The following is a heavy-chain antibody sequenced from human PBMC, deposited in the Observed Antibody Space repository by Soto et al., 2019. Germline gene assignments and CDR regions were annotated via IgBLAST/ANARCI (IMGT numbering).Heavy chain of an antibody. CDR2: IYHSGST. CDR1: GGSISSGGYS. J-gene: IGHJ4*02. CDR3: ARRRLGYCSGGSCYSFDY. Sequence: SETLSLTCAVSGGSISSGGYSWSWIRQPPGKGLEWIGYIYHSGSTYYNPSLKSRVTISVDRSKNQFSLKLSSVTAADTAVYYCARRRLGYCSGGSCYSFDYWGQGTLVTVSS. V-gene: IGHV4-30-2*01. D-gene: IGHD2-15*01.